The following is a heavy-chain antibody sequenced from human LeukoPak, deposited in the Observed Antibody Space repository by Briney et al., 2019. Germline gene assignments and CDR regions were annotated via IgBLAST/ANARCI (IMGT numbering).Heavy chain of an antibody. V-gene: IGHV1-18*01. CDR2: ISAYSGNT. D-gene: IGHD1-26*01. Sequence: ASVKVSCKTSRYTFTNYGISWVRQAPGQGLEGRGWISAYSGNTNYLQKFRGRVTMTTDTSTSTVYIELSDLTADYTGVNYCARDIATIVHEDWGQGTQVTVSS. CDR1: RYTFTNYG. J-gene: IGHJ4*02. CDR3: ARDIATIVHED.